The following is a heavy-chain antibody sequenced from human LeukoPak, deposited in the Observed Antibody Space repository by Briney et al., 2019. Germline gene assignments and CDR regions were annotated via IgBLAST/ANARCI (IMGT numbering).Heavy chain of an antibody. D-gene: IGHD2-21*02. CDR2: ISYSEKT. J-gene: IGHJ4*02. V-gene: IGHV4-30-4*01. Sequence: SETLSLTCTVSGGSISSGDFSWSWIRQPPGKGLEWIGYISYSEKTYYNPSLKSRLTISVDMSKNQFFLNLYSVTAADTAVYFCARDLVTAPGGDWGLGTLVTVSS. CDR1: GGSISSGDFS. CDR3: ARDLVTAPGGD.